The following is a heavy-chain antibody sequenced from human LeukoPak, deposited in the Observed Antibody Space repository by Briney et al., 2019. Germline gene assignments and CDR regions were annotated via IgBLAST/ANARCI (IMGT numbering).Heavy chain of an antibody. V-gene: IGHV3-74*03. J-gene: IGHJ4*02. CDR1: GFTFSSYW. D-gene: IGHD4-23*01. CDR2: IKSDGSSI. Sequence: PGGSLRLSCAASGFTFSSYWMHWVRQAPGKGLVWVSRIKSDGSSIMYADSVKGRFTISRDNAKSTLYLQMNSLRAEDTAVYYCARDLDFGGYSNFDYWGQETLVTVSS. CDR3: ARDLDFGGYSNFDY.